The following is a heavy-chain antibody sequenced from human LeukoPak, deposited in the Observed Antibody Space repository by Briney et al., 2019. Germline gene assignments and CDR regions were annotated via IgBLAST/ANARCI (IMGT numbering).Heavy chain of an antibody. J-gene: IGHJ5*02. D-gene: IGHD2-15*01. CDR3: ARAAGYCSGGSCYSRDNWFDP. Sequence: SGTLSLTCAVSGYSISSGYYWGWIRQPPGKGLEWIGSIYHSGSTYYNPSLKSRVTISVDTSKNQFSLKLSSVTAADTAVYYCARAAGYCSGGSCYSRDNWFDPWGQGTLVTVSS. V-gene: IGHV4-38-2*01. CDR1: GYSISSGYY. CDR2: IYHSGST.